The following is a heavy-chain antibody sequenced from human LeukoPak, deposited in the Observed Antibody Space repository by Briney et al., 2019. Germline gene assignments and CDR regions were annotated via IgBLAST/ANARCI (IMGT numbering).Heavy chain of an antibody. Sequence: SGGSLRLSCEASGVTFRSISMNWVRQAPGKGLEWVSSISPDGETTYHADSVKGRFTTSRDNAKSSLYLQMNSLRAEDTALYYCTRDLPVPSLVRGIIIYGLIDYWGQGTLVTVSS. CDR3: TRDLPVPSLVRGIIIYGLIDY. J-gene: IGHJ4*02. D-gene: IGHD3-10*01. V-gene: IGHV3-21*06. CDR1: GVTFRSIS. CDR2: ISPDGETT.